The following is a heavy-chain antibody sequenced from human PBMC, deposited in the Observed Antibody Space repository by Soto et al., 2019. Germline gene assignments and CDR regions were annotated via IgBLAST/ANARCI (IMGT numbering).Heavy chain of an antibody. CDR3: ARHPTFSGWEYYFDY. CDR2: VYYSGST. Sequence: QLQLQESGPGLVKPSETLSLTCSVSGDSVSSSNFYWGWIRQPPGKGLEWIASVYYSGSTYYNPSLKSRVTMSVDTSKNQFSLKLSSVTAADAAVYYWARHPTFSGWEYYFDYWGQGTLVTVSS. D-gene: IGHD6-19*01. J-gene: IGHJ4*02. V-gene: IGHV4-39*01. CDR1: GDSVSSSNFY.